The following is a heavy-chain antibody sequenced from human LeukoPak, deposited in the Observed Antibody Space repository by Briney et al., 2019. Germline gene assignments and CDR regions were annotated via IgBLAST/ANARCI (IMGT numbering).Heavy chain of an antibody. CDR1: GFTFISYG. CDR3: VRGGASRPDF. D-gene: IGHD6-6*01. Sequence: GGSLRLSCAASGFTFISYGMSWVRQAPGKGLEWVSTIRGTGDTTYYADSVKGRFTISRDNAMNSLYLQLNSLRPEDTAVYYCVRGGASRPDFWGQGTLVTVSS. CDR2: IRGTGDTT. V-gene: IGHV3-23*01. J-gene: IGHJ4*02.